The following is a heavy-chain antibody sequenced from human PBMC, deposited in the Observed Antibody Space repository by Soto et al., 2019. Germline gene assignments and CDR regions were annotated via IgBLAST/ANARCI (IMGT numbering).Heavy chain of an antibody. V-gene: IGHV1-69*13. D-gene: IGHD2-2*01. CDR3: ARSQGSSTSLEIYYYYYYGMDV. J-gene: IGHJ6*02. Sequence: ASVKVSCKASGGTFSSYAISWVRQAPGQGLEWMGGIIPISETTNYAQKFQGRVTITADESKSTAYMELSSLRSEDTAVYYCARSQGSSTSLEIYYYYYYGMDVWGQVTTVTVSS. CDR1: GGTFSSYA. CDR2: IIPISETT.